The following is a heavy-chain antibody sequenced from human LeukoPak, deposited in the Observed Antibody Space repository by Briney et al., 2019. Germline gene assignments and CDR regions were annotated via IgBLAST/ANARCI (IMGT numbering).Heavy chain of an antibody. CDR2: SSGSSGST. CDR1: GFTLSTYP. D-gene: IGHD3-10*01. Sequence: GGPLRLSCAASGFTLSTYPMIWVRQAPGKGRECVSSSSGSSGSTYYADSVKRRFTIYRDNSKNTLYLQVNSLRAEDTAIYYCARARPDGASSFDYWGQGILVTVSS. CDR3: ARARPDGASSFDY. V-gene: IGHV3-23*01. J-gene: IGHJ4*02.